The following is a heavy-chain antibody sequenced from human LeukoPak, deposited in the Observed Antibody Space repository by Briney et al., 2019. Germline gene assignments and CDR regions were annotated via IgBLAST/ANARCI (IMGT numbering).Heavy chain of an antibody. CDR3: ARERNYYDSSGYSTYIDY. J-gene: IGHJ4*02. Sequence: SETPSLTCTVSGGSISSHYWSWIRQPPGKGLEWIGYIYYSGSTNYNPSLKSRVTISVDTSKNQFSLKLSSVTAADTAVYYCARERNYYDSSGYSTYIDYWGQGTLVTVSS. D-gene: IGHD3-22*01. V-gene: IGHV4-59*11. CDR1: GGSISSHY. CDR2: IYYSGST.